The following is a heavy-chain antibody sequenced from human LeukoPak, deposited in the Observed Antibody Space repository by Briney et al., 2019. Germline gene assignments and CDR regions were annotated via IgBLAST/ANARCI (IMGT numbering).Heavy chain of an antibody. V-gene: IGHV1-2*02. CDR2: INPNSGGT. D-gene: IGHD3-3*01. CDR3: ATATYYDFWSGSFSYFDY. Sequence: GASVKVSCKASGYTFTGYYMHWVRQAPGQGLEWMGWINPNSGGTNYAQKFQGRVTMTEDTSTDTAYMELSSLRSEDTAVYYCATATYYDFWSGSFSYFDYWGQGTLVTVSS. CDR1: GYTFTGYY. J-gene: IGHJ4*02.